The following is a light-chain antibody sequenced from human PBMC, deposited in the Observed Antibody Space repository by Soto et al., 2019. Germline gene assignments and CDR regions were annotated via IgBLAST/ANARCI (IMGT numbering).Light chain of an antibody. CDR2: DVS. CDR1: SSDVGGYNY. Sequence: QSVLTQPASVYGSPGQSITISCTGTSSDVGGYNYVSWYQQHPGKAPKLMIYDVSNRPSGVSNRFSGSKSGNTASLTISGLQAEDEADYYCSSYTSSSTLDVVFGGGTKVTVL. CDR3: SSYTSSSTLDVV. J-gene: IGLJ2*01. V-gene: IGLV2-14*01.